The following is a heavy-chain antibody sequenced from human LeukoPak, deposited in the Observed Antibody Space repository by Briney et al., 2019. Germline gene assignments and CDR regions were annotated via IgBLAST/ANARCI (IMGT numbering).Heavy chain of an antibody. CDR3: ASLFSSGPLGGP. V-gene: IGHV1-46*01. J-gene: IGHJ5*02. D-gene: IGHD3-22*01. CDR2: INPSGGST. CDR1: GGTFSSYA. Sequence: ASVKVSCKASGGTFSSYAISWVRQAPGQGLEWMGIINPSGGSTSYAQKFQGRVTMTRDTSTSTVYMELSSLRSEDTAVYYCASLFSSGPLGGPWGQGTLVTVSS.